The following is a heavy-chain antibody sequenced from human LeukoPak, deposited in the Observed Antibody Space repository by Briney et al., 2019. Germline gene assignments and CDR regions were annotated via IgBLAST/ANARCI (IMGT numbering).Heavy chain of an antibody. CDR2: IYYSGST. CDR3: ARAYPQVAAAWYFDL. V-gene: IGHV4-59*01. Sequence: TSETLSLTCTVSGGSISSYYWSWIRQPPGKGLEWIGYIYYSGSTNYNPSLKSRVTISVDTSKNQFSLKLSSVTAADTAVYYCARAYPQVAAAWYFDLWGRGTLVTVSS. J-gene: IGHJ2*01. D-gene: IGHD2-2*01. CDR1: GGSISSYY.